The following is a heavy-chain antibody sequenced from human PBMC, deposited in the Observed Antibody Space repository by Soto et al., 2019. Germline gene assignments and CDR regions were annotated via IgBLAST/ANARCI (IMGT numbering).Heavy chain of an antibody. D-gene: IGHD3-10*01. CDR2: ISGSAGST. Sequence: GGSLRLSCAASGFTFSSYAMSWVRQAPGKGLEWVSGISGSAGSTYYADSVKGRFTISRDNSKNTLYLQMNSLRAEDTAAYYCATYRSLWLGEISNYYYYYMDVWGKGTTVTVSS. CDR3: ATYRSLWLGEISNYYYYYMDV. V-gene: IGHV3-23*01. J-gene: IGHJ6*03. CDR1: GFTFSSYA.